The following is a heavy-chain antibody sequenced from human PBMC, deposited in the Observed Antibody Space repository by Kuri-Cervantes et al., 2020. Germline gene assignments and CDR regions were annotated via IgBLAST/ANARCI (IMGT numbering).Heavy chain of an antibody. D-gene: IGHD3-22*01. V-gene: IGHV1-8*02. J-gene: IGHJ6*02. CDR3: ARGELTRGIWVITFDYYGMDV. Sequence: ASVKVTCKAVGDTFTGYYMHWLRQAPGQGLEWMGWINPNSGNTGYAQKFQGRVTMTRNTSISTAYMELNSLRSEDTAVYYCARGELTRGIWVITFDYYGMDVWGQGTTVTVSS. CDR1: GDTFTGYY. CDR2: INPNSGNT.